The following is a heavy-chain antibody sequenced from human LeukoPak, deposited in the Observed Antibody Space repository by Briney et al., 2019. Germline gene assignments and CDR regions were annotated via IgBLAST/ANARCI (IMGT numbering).Heavy chain of an antibody. V-gene: IGHV3-23*01. CDR2: ISGSGGST. J-gene: IGHJ6*02. CDR1: GFTFSSYA. D-gene: IGHD3-10*01. CDR3: AKDYYGSGSYYIAPGPMDV. Sequence: GGSLRLSCAASGFTFSSYAMSWVRQAPGKGLEWVSAISGSGGSTYYADSVKGRFTISRDNSKNTLYLQMNSLSAEDTAVYYCAKDYYGSGSYYIAPGPMDVWGQGTTVTVSS.